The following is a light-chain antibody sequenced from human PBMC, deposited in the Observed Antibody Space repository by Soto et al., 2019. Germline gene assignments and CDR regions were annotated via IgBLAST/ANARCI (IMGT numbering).Light chain of an antibody. V-gene: IGKV1-5*01. J-gene: IGKJ1*01. CDR1: QSIDSW. CDR2: DAL. CDR3: QHYGGMWT. Sequence: DIQMTQSPSTLSASVVDRVTITCRASQSIDSWLAWYQQKPGKAPKLLMYDALNLESGVPSRFSGSGYGTEFTLTIRSLQPDDFATYCCQHYGGMWTFGQGTKVDI.